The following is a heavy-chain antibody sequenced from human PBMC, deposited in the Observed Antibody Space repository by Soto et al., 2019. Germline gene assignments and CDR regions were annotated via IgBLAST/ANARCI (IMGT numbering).Heavy chain of an antibody. CDR3: ARAPNAAGMWRWFDP. Sequence: SETLSLTXAVYGGSFSGYYWSWIRQPPGKGLEWIGEINHSGSTNYNPSLKSRVTISVDTSKNQFSLKLSSVTAADTAVYYCARAPNAAGMWRWFDPWGQGTLVTVSS. CDR1: GGSFSGYY. D-gene: IGHD6-13*01. V-gene: IGHV4-34*01. CDR2: INHSGST. J-gene: IGHJ5*02.